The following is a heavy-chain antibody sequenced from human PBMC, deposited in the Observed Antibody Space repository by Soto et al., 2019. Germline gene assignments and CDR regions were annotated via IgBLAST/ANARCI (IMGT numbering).Heavy chain of an antibody. D-gene: IGHD6-13*01. V-gene: IGHV4-59*01. CDR3: ARVKGLSGIAAAETRAIFDY. Sequence: QVQLQESGPGLVKPSETLSLTCTVSGGSISSYYWSWIRQPPGKGLEWIGYIYYSGSTNYNPSLKSRVTISVDTSKNQFSLKLSSVTAADTAAYYCARVKGLSGIAAAETRAIFDYWGQGTLVTVSS. J-gene: IGHJ4*02. CDR1: GGSISSYY. CDR2: IYYSGST.